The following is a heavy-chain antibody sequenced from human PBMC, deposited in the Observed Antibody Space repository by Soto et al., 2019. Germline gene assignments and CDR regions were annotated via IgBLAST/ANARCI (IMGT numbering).Heavy chain of an antibody. CDR2: IYWDDDK. CDR1: GFSLSTSGVG. Sequence: QITLKESGPTLVKPTQTLTMTCSFSGFSLSTSGVGVGWIRQPPGKALEWLALIYWDDDKRYSPSLKSRLTITKGTSKNQVVLTMTNMDPVDTATYYCAHIVGAPNWFDPWGQGTLVTVSS. V-gene: IGHV2-5*02. D-gene: IGHD1-26*01. J-gene: IGHJ5*02. CDR3: AHIVGAPNWFDP.